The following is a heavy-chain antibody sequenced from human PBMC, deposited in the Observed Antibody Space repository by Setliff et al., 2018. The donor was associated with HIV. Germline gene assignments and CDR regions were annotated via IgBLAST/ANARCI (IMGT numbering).Heavy chain of an antibody. J-gene: IGHJ4*02. D-gene: IGHD4-4*01. CDR2: IYPGDPDT. CDR3: ARHKVNGYSSNYFDY. Sequence: GESLKISCQGSGYTFTKYWIGWVRQMPGKGLEWMGIIYPGDPDTRYSPSFQGHVTISVDKSISTAYLQWSSLEASDTAMYYCARHKVNGYSSNYFDYWGQGTLVTVSS. CDR1: GYTFTKYW. V-gene: IGHV5-51*01.